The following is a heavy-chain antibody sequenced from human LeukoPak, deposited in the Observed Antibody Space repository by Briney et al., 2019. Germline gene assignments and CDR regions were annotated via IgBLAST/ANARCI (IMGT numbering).Heavy chain of an antibody. D-gene: IGHD1-26*01. CDR1: GYTFTGYY. Sequence: ASVKVSCKASGYTFTGYYMHWVRQAPGQGLEWMGWINPNSGGTNYAQKFQGRVTMTRDTSISTAYMELSRLRSDDTAVYYCARDIPDGESGNYYFDYWGQGTLVTVSS. J-gene: IGHJ4*02. V-gene: IGHV1-2*02. CDR2: INPNSGGT. CDR3: ARDIPDGESGNYYFDY.